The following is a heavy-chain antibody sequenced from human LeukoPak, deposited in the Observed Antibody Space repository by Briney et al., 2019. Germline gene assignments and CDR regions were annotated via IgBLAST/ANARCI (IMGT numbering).Heavy chain of an antibody. CDR1: RFTFSSFA. Sequence: GGSLRLSCTASRFTFSSFAMSWARQAPGKGLEWVAVLSYDGSDKYYGGSVKGRFIISRDNFKNTLYLQMNSLRAEDTAIYFCAKSADEFGDYEEVGSLDYWGQGTLVTVSS. V-gene: IGHV3-30*18. J-gene: IGHJ4*02. CDR3: AKSADEFGDYEEVGSLDY. CDR2: LSYDGSDK. D-gene: IGHD4-17*01.